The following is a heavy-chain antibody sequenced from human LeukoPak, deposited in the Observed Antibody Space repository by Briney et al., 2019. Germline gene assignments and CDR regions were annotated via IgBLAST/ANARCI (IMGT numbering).Heavy chain of an antibody. J-gene: IGHJ6*02. Sequence: SVKVSCKASGGTFSSYAISWVRQAPGQGLEWMGRIVPILGIANYAQKFQGRVTITADKSTSTAYMELSSLRSEDTAVYYCARGIVVPAASFYYYGMDVWGQGTTVTVSS. V-gene: IGHV1-69*04. D-gene: IGHD2-2*01. CDR3: ARGIVVPAASFYYYGMDV. CDR2: IVPILGIA. CDR1: GGTFSSYA.